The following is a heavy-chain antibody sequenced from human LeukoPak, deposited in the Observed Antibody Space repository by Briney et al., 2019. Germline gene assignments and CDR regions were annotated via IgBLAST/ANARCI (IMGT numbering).Heavy chain of an antibody. J-gene: IGHJ4*02. CDR1: GFTFSTYW. CDR2: ISSSSSTI. CDR3: ARDRGGSYSAIDY. V-gene: IGHV3-48*04. D-gene: IGHD1-26*01. Sequence: GGSLRLSCEASGFTFSTYWMSWVRQAPGKGLEWVSFISSSSSTIYYADSVKGRFTISRDNAKNSLYLQMNSLRAEDTAVYYCARDRGGSYSAIDYWGQGTLVTVSS.